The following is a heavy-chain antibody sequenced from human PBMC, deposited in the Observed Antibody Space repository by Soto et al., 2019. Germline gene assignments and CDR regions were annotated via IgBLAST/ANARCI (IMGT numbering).Heavy chain of an antibody. CDR2: IDPSDSYT. CDR1: GYSFTSYW. Sequence: GESLKISCKGSGYSFTSYWISWVRQMPGKCLEWMGRIDPSDSYTNYSPSFQGHVTISADKSTSTAYLQWRSLKASETAMYYCARQPSYCSTTSCPPYYGMDVWGQGTTVTVSS. V-gene: IGHV5-10-1*01. J-gene: IGHJ6*02. CDR3: ARQPSYCSTTSCPPYYGMDV. D-gene: IGHD2-2*01.